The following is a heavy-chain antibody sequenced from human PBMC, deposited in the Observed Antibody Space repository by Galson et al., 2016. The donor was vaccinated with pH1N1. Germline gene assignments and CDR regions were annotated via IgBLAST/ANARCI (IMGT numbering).Heavy chain of an antibody. J-gene: IGHJ6*02. CDR1: GFTFHDYT. Sequence: SLRLSCAASGFTFHDYTMHWVRQTPGKGLEWVSLVSWDGGSTYYADYVKGRFTVSRDNSKNSLYLQMSSLRSEDTALYYCAKEIQRGSYGMDVWGQGTTVTVSS. V-gene: IGHV3-43*01. D-gene: IGHD3-16*01. CDR2: VSWDGGST. CDR3: AKEIQRGSYGMDV.